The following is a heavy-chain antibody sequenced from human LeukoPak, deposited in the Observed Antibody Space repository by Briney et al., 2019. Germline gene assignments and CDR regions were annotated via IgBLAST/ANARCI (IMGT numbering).Heavy chain of an antibody. CDR3: AKGRGWVQPFDY. CDR1: GFTFSIYA. V-gene: IGHV3-23*01. Sequence: GGSLRLSCAASGFTFSIYAMSWVRQAPGKGLEWVSVIGGGGSSTNYADSVKGRFTISRDNSKDTLYLQMNSLRVEDTAIYFCAKGRGWVQPFDYWGRGSMVTVSS. CDR2: IGGGGSST. J-gene: IGHJ4*02. D-gene: IGHD5-24*01.